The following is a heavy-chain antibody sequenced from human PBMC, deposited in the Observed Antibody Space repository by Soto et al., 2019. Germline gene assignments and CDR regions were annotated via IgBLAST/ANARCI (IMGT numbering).Heavy chain of an antibody. CDR2: TYPGDSET. V-gene: IGHV5-51*01. CDR1: GYSFTNYW. Sequence: GESLKISCKGSGYSFTNYWIGWVRQMPGKGLEWLGITYPGDSETRYSPSFQGQVTISADKSISTAYLQWSSLKASDTAMYYCARHYDILTGYFPDYWGQGTLVTVSS. D-gene: IGHD3-9*01. CDR3: ARHYDILTGYFPDY. J-gene: IGHJ4*02.